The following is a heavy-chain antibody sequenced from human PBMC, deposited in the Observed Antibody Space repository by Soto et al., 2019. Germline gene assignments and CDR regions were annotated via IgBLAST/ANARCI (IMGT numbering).Heavy chain of an antibody. CDR1: GGSISSGDYY. Sequence: QVQLQESGPGLVKPSQTLSLTCTVSGGSISSGDYYWRWIRQPPGKGLEWIGYIYYSGSTYYNPSLKSRVTIAVDTSKNQFSLKLSSVTAADTAVYYCAREGGIVGATTVDYWGQGTLVTVSS. V-gene: IGHV4-30-4*01. CDR3: AREGGIVGATTVDY. D-gene: IGHD1-26*01. CDR2: IYYSGST. J-gene: IGHJ4*02.